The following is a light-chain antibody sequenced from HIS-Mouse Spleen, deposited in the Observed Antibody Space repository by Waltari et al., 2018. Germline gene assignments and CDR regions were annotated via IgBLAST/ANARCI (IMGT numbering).Light chain of an antibody. J-gene: IGLJ3*02. Sequence: QSALTQPASVSGSPGQSITISCTGTSSDGGSYNLVSWYQQHPGKAPKLMIYEGSKRPSGVSNRFSGSKYGNTASLTISGLQAEDEADYYCCSYAGSSTLVFGGGTKLTVL. V-gene: IGLV2-23*01. CDR1: SSDGGSYNL. CDR3: CSYAGSSTLV. CDR2: EGS.